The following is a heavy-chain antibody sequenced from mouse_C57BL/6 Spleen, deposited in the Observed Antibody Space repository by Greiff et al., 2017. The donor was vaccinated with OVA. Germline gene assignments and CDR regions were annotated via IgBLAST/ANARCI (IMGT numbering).Heavy chain of an antibody. CDR1: GFTFSNYW. CDR3: TDVAGGFDY. CDR2: IRLKSDNTAK. Sequence: EVKLEESGGGLVQPGGSMKLSCVASGFTFSNYWMNWVRQTPEKGLEWVAQIRLKSDNTAKHYAESVKGRFTISRDDSKRMVDLRMNNLRAEDTGIYYCTDVAGGFDYWGQGTTLTVSS. J-gene: IGHJ2*01. V-gene: IGHV6-3*01. D-gene: IGHD1-1*01.